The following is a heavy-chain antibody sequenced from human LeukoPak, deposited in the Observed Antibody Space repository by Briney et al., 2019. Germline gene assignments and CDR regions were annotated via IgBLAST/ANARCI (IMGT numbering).Heavy chain of an antibody. Sequence: SETLSLTCAVYGGSFSGYYRSWIRQPPGKGLEWIGEINHSGSTNYNPSLKSRVTISVDTSKNQFSLKLSSVTAADTAVYYCARSPYSGSYWRYFDYWGQGTLVTVSS. J-gene: IGHJ4*02. CDR2: INHSGST. CDR3: ARSPYSGSYWRYFDY. D-gene: IGHD1-26*01. CDR1: GGSFSGYY. V-gene: IGHV4-34*01.